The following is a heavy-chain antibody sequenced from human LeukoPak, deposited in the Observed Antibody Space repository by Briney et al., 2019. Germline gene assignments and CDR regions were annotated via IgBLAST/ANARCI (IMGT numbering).Heavy chain of an antibody. J-gene: IGHJ4*02. CDR2: INPNSGGT. CDR3: ARTALRESTYYDFWSGYYTAHFDY. Sequence: ASVKVSCKASEYTFTDYFMHWVRQAPGQGLEWMGWINPNSGGTNFAQKFQGRVTLTRDTSISSAYMELSRVRSDDTAVYYCARTALRESTYYDFWSGYYTAHFDYWGQGTLVTVSS. D-gene: IGHD3-3*01. CDR1: EYTFTDYF. V-gene: IGHV1-2*02.